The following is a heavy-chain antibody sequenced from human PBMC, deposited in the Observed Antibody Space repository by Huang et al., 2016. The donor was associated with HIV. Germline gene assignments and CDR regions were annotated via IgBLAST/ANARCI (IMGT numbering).Heavy chain of an antibody. V-gene: IGHV1-8*02. D-gene: IGHD4-17*01. CDR2: RNPNTGNT. Sequence: QVHLVQSGAEVKKPGASVKVSCKASGYTFTNYDINWVRQAPGRGLEWMGWRNPNTGNTGVAQSFQGRVTMTRKTSITTAYMELTSVTSEDTAVYYCARSAYGDLDYWGLGTLVIVSS. CDR3: ARSAYGDLDY. CDR1: GYTFTNYD. J-gene: IGHJ4*02.